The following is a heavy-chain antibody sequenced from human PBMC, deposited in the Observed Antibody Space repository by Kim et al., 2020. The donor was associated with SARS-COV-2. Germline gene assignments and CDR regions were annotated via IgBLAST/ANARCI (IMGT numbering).Heavy chain of an antibody. J-gene: IGHJ4*02. CDR2: IYYSGST. CDR3: AGTTTGTTLDY. V-gene: IGHV4-39*01. D-gene: IGHD1-1*01. Sequence: SETLSLTCTVSGGSISSSSYYWGWIRQPPGKGLEWIGSIYYSGSTYYNPSLKSRVTISVDTSKNQFSLKLSSVTAADTAVYYCAGTTTGTTLDYWGQGTLVTVSS. CDR1: GGSISSSSYY.